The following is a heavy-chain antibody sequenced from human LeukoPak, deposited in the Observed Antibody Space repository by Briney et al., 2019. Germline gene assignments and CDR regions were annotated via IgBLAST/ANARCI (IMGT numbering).Heavy chain of an antibody. CDR1: GYTFTDYY. CDR3: ARLRYSSSWYYFDY. CDR2: INPNSGGT. J-gene: IGHJ4*02. V-gene: IGHV1-2*02. D-gene: IGHD6-13*01. Sequence: GASVKVSCKASGYTFTDYYMHWVRQAPGQGLEWMGWINPNSGGTNYAQKFQGRVTMTRDTSISTAYMELSRLRSDDTAVYYCARLRYSSSWYYFDYWGQGTLVTVSS.